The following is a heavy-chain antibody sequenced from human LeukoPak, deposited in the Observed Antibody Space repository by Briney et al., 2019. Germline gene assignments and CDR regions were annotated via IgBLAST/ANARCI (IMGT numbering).Heavy chain of an antibody. D-gene: IGHD1-26*01. J-gene: IGHJ4*02. CDR2: IYSGGST. CDR1: GFTVSSNY. Sequence: GSLRLSCAASGFTVSSNYMSWVRQAPGKGLEWVSVIYSGGSTYYADSVKGRFTISRDNSKNTLYLQMNSLRAEDTAVYYCAKSLSVGATTYYFDYWGQGTLVTVSS. V-gene: IGHV3-53*01. CDR3: AKSLSVGATTYYFDY.